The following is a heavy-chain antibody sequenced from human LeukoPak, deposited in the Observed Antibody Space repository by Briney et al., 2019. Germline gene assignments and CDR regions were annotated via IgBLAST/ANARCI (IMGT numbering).Heavy chain of an antibody. Sequence: GASVKVSCKASGYTFTSYGISWVRQAPGQGLEWMGWISAYNGNTNYAQKLQGRVTMTTDTSTSTAYMELSRLRSDDTAVYYRAREDSSGYYSFDYWGQGTLVTVSS. CDR2: ISAYNGNT. V-gene: IGHV1-18*01. J-gene: IGHJ4*02. CDR1: GYTFTSYG. D-gene: IGHD3-22*01. CDR3: AREDSSGYYSFDY.